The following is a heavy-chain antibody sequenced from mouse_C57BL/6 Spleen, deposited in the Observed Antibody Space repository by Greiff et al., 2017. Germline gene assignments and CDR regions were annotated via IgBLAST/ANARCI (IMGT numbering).Heavy chain of an antibody. Sequence: EVKLMESGGDLVKPGGSLKLFCAASGFTFSSYGMSWVRQTPDKRLEWVAIISSGGSYTYYPDSVKGRFTISRDSGKNTLYVQMSSLKSEDTSMYYCARRDTTVVVPYYAMDYRGQGASVSGSS. J-gene: IGHJ4*01. V-gene: IGHV5-6*02. D-gene: IGHD1-1*01. CDR2: ISSGGSYT. CDR1: GFTFSSYG. CDR3: ARRDTTVVVPYYAMDY.